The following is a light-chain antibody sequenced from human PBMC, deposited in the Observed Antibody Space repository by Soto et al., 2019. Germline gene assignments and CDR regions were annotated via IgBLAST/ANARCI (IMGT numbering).Light chain of an antibody. CDR3: QEYGSSPWT. CDR2: DAS. Sequence: EIVMTQSPSTLSVSPVERATLSFRASQGIGSTLAWYQQKPGQTPKLLIYDASTRATGIPDRFSGSGSGADFTLTISRLEPEDFAVYYCQEYGSSPWTFGQGTKVDIK. V-gene: IGKV3-20*01. CDR1: QGIGST. J-gene: IGKJ1*01.